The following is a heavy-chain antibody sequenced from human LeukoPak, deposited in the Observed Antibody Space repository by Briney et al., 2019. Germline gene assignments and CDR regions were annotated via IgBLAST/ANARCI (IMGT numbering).Heavy chain of an antibody. D-gene: IGHD2-2*02. CDR3: AIEPLGYCSSTSCYNFDY. CDR1: GFTFSSYA. V-gene: IGHV3-23*01. J-gene: IGHJ4*02. CDR2: ISGSGGST. Sequence: PGGSLRLSCAASGFTFSSYAMSWVRQAPGKGLEWVSAISGSGGSTYYADSVKGRFTISRDNSKNTLYLQMDSLRAEDTAVYYCAIEPLGYCSSTSCYNFDYWGQGTLVTVSS.